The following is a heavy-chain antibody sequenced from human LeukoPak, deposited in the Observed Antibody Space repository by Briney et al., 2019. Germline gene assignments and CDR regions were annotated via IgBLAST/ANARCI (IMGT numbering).Heavy chain of an antibody. Sequence: HPGGSLRLSCAASGFIFSGNDMTWVRQAPGKGLEWVSGITPSGGGTFYGDSVEGRFTISRDNSQNALYLQVDNLGAGDTATYFCATARILSTGLRYWGQGALVTVSS. CDR2: ITPSGGGT. V-gene: IGHV3-23*01. CDR3: ATARILSTGLRY. J-gene: IGHJ4*02. CDR1: GFIFSGND. D-gene: IGHD1-14*01.